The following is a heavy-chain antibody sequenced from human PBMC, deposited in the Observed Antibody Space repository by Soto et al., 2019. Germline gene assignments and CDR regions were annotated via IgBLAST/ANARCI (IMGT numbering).Heavy chain of an antibody. V-gene: IGHV1-8*01. J-gene: IGHJ5*02. CDR3: ARRGGDFPNNWFDP. D-gene: IGHD2-21*02. Sequence: ASVKFSCTASGYTFTSYDINWVRQDTGQGLEWMGWMNPNSGNTGYAQKFQGRVTMTRNTSISTAYMELSSLRSEDTAVYYCARRGGDFPNNWFDPWGQGTLVTVSS. CDR1: GYTFTSYD. CDR2: MNPNSGNT.